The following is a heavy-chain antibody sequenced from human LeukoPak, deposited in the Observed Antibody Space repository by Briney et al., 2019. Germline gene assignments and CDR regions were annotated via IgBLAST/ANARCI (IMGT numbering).Heavy chain of an antibody. D-gene: IGHD3-22*01. CDR3: AAAQPYYYDALGI. V-gene: IGHV1-8*01. Sequence: GASVKVSCKASGYTFTSYDINWVRQATGQGLEWMGWMNPNSGNTGYAQKFQGRVTMTRNTSISTAYMELSSLRSEDTAVYYCAAAQPYYYDALGIWGQGTLVTVSS. J-gene: IGHJ4*02. CDR1: GYTFTSYD. CDR2: MNPNSGNT.